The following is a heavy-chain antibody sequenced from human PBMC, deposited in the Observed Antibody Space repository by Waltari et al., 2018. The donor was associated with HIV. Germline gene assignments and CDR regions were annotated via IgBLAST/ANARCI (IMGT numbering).Heavy chain of an antibody. D-gene: IGHD2-15*01. CDR2: INPKSGVT. CDR1: RFTFPAYY. V-gene: IGHV1-2*02. CDR3: ARDWWQLPSGGYFFDY. Sequence: QVQLVQSGAEVKKPGASVKVSCTASRFTFPAYYVHWVRQAPGQGLEWMGWINPKSGVTHFAQNVQGRINMTRDTSIKTAYLELSRLQSDDTAVYYCARDWWQLPSGGYFFDYWGQGTLVTVSS. J-gene: IGHJ4*02.